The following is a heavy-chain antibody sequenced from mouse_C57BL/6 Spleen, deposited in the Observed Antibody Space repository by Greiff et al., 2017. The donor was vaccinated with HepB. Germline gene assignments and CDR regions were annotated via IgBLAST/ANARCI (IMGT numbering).Heavy chain of an antibody. Sequence: VQLQQSGAELVRPGASVTLSCKASGYTFTDYEMHWVKQTPVHGLEWIGAIDPETGGTAYNQKFKGKAILTADKSSSTAYMELRSLTSEDSAVYYCTSDTIYYGNYEAMDYWGQGTSVTVSS. J-gene: IGHJ4*01. CDR3: TSDTIYYGNYEAMDY. D-gene: IGHD2-1*01. V-gene: IGHV1-15*01. CDR1: GYTFTDYE. CDR2: IDPETGGT.